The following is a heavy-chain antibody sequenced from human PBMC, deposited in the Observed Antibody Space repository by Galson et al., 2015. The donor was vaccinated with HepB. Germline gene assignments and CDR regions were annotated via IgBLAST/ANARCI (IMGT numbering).Heavy chain of an antibody. D-gene: IGHD6-13*01. J-gene: IGHJ4*02. CDR1: GFTFSSYA. Sequence: SLRLSCAASGFTFSSYAMHWVRQAPGKGLEWVAVISYDGSNKYYADSVKGRFTISRDNSKNTLYLQMNSLRAEDTAVYYCARDPYSSSWYYFDYWGQGTLVTVSS. CDR3: ARDPYSSSWYYFDY. V-gene: IGHV3-30*04. CDR2: ISYDGSNK.